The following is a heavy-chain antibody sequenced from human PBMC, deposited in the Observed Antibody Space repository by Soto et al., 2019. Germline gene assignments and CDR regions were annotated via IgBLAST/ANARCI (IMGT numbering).Heavy chain of an antibody. D-gene: IGHD5-18*01. CDR2: LWFDGSNK. CDR3: ARELRGYTYFAYYGMDV. J-gene: IGHJ6*02. Sequence: QVQLVESGGGVVQPGRSLRLSCAASGFTFSSYGMHWVHQAPGKGLEWVAVLWFDGSNKYYADSVKGRFTISRDTSKNTLYLQMNSLRAEDTAVYYCARELRGYTYFAYYGMDVWGQGTTVTVSS. CDR1: GFTFSSYG. V-gene: IGHV3-33*01.